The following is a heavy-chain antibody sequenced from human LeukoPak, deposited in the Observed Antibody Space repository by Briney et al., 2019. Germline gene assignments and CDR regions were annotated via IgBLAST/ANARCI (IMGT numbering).Heavy chain of an antibody. CDR1: GGSISSGGYY. CDR2: IYYSGST. J-gene: IGHJ4*02. Sequence: PSETLSLTCTVSGGSISSGGYYWSWIRQHPGKGLEWIGYIYYSGSTYYNPSLKSRVTISVDTSKNQFSLKLSSVTAADTAVYYCARDRDCGGNFDYWGQGTLVTVSS. CDR3: ARDRDCGGNFDY. V-gene: IGHV4-31*03. D-gene: IGHD4-23*01.